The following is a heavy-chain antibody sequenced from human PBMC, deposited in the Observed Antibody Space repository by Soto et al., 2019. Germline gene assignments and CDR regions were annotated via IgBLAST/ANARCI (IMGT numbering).Heavy chain of an antibody. D-gene: IGHD2-15*01. CDR1: GFTFSSYW. Sequence: EVQLVESGGGLVQPGGSLRLSCAASGFTFSSYWMNWVRQAPGKGLEWVANIKEDGSEKNYVDSVKGRFIISRDNAKESLFLQMNSLRAEDTAVYYCARGQYGGKGCWGQGTLVTVSS. CDR3: ARGQYGGKGC. V-gene: IGHV3-7*03. J-gene: IGHJ4*02. CDR2: IKEDGSEK.